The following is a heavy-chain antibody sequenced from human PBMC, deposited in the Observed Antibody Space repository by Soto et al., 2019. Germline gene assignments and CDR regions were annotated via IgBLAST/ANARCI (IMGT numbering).Heavy chain of an antibody. CDR2: ISESGSGT. CDR3: AKHTAPQVV. J-gene: IGHJ6*02. CDR1: GFAFSAYD. V-gene: IGHV3-23*01. Sequence: DVQLLESGGGLVQPGGCLRLSCVASGFAFSAYDMSWVRQGQGKGLEWVSGISESGSGTYYADSVKGRFTISRDNSKNTLYLQMSSLRAEDTAVYYCAKHTAPQVVWGQGTTVTVSS. D-gene: IGHD5-18*01.